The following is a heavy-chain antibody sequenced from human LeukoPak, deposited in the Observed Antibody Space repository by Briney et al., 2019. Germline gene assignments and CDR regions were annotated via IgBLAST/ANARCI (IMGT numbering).Heavy chain of an antibody. CDR3: ARDSGGGKVFDY. D-gene: IGHD4-23*01. V-gene: IGHV3-53*01. Sequence: GGSLRLSCAASGFTVSSNYMSWVRHAPGTGLEWVSVIYSGGSTYYADSVKGRFTISRDNSKNTLYLQMNSLRAEDTAVYYCARDSGGGKVFDYWGQGTLVTVSS. J-gene: IGHJ4*02. CDR1: GFTVSSNY. CDR2: IYSGGST.